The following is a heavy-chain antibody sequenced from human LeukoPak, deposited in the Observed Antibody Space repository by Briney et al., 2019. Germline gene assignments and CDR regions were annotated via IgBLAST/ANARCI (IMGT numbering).Heavy chain of an antibody. Sequence: SETLSLTCSVSGGSISSSGYCWGWIRQPPGKGLEWMGSICYGGTTYYHPSLKSGLTISQDTSKNQFSLRLSSVTAADTAVYYCARDGGNFDVDYWGQGTLVTVSS. CDR3: ARDGGNFDVDY. V-gene: IGHV4-39*07. CDR2: ICYGGTT. CDR1: GGSISSSGYC. D-gene: IGHD3-9*01. J-gene: IGHJ4*02.